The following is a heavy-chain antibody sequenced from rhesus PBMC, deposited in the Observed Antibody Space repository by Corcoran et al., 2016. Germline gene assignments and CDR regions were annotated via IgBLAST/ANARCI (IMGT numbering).Heavy chain of an antibody. CDR1: GGSISGYY. Sequence: QVQLQESGPGLVKPSETLSLSCSVSGGSISGYYWNWISQSPGEGLELIGYINDNTGTAYYTPSLKSRVTSSTDTSQKRFSLKLTSLTAADTAVYYCARNVYRNSLYNSLDVWGRGVLVTVSS. D-gene: IGHD4-11*01. CDR3: ARNVYRNSLYNSLDV. V-gene: IGHV4-165*02. CDR2: INDNTGTA. J-gene: IGHJ5-2*02.